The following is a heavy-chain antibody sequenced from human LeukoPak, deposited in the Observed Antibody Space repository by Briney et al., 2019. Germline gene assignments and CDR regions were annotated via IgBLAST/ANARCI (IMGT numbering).Heavy chain of an antibody. CDR3: ARGNVGPDY. Sequence: GGSLRLSCAVSGFTFSSHWMHWVRHAPGKGLVWVSRINNDGSDIKYADSVKGRFTMSRDNAQNTLYLQMNSLRAEDTAVYYCARGNVGPDYWGQGTLVTVSS. J-gene: IGHJ4*02. D-gene: IGHD1-1*01. V-gene: IGHV3-74*01. CDR1: GFTFSSHW. CDR2: INNDGSDI.